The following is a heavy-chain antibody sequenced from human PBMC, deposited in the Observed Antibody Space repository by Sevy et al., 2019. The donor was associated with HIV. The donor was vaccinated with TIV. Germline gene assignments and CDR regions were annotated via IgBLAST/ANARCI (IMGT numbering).Heavy chain of an antibody. CDR3: AREMDANFVFDY. J-gene: IGHJ4*02. CDR2: IWYDGSNK. Sequence: GGSLRLSCAASGFTFSSYGMHWVRQAPGKGLEWVAVIWYDGSNKYYADSVKGRFTISRDNSKNTLYLQMNSLRAEDTVVYYWAREMDANFVFDYWGQGTLVTVSS. CDR1: GFTFSSYG. D-gene: IGHD2-8*01. V-gene: IGHV3-33*01.